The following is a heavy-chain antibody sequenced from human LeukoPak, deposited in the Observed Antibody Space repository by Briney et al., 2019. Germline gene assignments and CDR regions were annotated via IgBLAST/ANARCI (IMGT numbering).Heavy chain of an antibody. D-gene: IGHD3-22*01. V-gene: IGHV4-61*02. CDR3: ARDDDSSGYSHY. J-gene: IGHJ4*02. CDR2: IYTSGST. CDR1: GGSISSSSYY. Sequence: KSSETLSLTCTVSGGSISSSSYYWSWIRQPAGKGLEWIGRIYTSGSTNYNPSLKSRVTISVDTSKNQFSLKLSSVTAADTAVYYCARDDDSSGYSHYWGQGTLVTVSS.